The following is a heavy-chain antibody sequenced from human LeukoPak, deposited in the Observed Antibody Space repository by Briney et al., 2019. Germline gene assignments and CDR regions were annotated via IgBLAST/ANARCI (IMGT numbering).Heavy chain of an antibody. J-gene: IGHJ4*02. V-gene: IGHV1-2*02. CDR1: GYTFTDYY. D-gene: IGHD1-26*01. CDR3: AKASNGGSYYGVIIDY. CDR2: INPNSGGT. Sequence: ASVKVSCKASGYTFTDYYMHWVRQAPGQGLEWMGWINPNSGGTNYAQKFQGRVTMTRDTSISTAYMELNSLRAEDTAVYYCAKASNGGSYYGVIIDYWGQGTLVTVSS.